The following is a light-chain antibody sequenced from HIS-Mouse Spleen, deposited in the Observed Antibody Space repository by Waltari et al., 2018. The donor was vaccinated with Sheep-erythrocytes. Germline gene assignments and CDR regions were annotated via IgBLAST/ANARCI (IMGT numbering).Light chain of an antibody. CDR2: DVS. CDR3: CSYAGSYNHV. V-gene: IGLV2-11*02. J-gene: IGLJ1*01. CDR1: SSAVGGSKD. Sequence: QSALTQHRSVAGSPGQSVTIPCTGTSSAVGGSKDVSLYQHHPGKPPTLMIYDVSKRPSGVPDRFSGSKSGNTASLTISGLQAEDEADYYCCSYAGSYNHVFATGTKVTVL.